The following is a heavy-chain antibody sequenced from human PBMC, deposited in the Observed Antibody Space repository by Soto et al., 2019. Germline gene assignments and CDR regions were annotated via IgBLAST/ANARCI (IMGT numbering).Heavy chain of an antibody. Sequence: GGSLRLSCAGSRFTFSSYAMHWVRQAPGKGLEWVSVISPDGSDTFYAESVKGRFTISRDNSKNTMYVQMNSLRPEDTAIYYCARYGGSPGNYHSASALWGQGTMVTVS. D-gene: IGHD1-7*01. V-gene: IGHV3-30*04. CDR2: ISPDGSDT. J-gene: IGHJ3*01. CDR3: ARYGGSPGNYHSASAL. CDR1: RFTFSSYA.